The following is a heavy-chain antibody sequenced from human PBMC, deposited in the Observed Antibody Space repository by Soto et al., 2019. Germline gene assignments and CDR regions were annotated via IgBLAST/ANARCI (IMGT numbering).Heavy chain of an antibody. V-gene: IGHV2-5*02. D-gene: IGHD3-10*01. CDR1: GFSLSTSKVG. Sequence: QITLKESGPTLVKPTQTLTLTCTFSGFSLSTSKVGVGWIRQPPGKALEWLTLIYWDDNKHYSPSLKSRLTIGRESSNNQVVLTMTNMDPVDTATYYCAHLTMILGVTDQYFFDSWGQGSLVTVSS. CDR2: IYWDDNK. J-gene: IGHJ4*02. CDR3: AHLTMILGVTDQYFFDS.